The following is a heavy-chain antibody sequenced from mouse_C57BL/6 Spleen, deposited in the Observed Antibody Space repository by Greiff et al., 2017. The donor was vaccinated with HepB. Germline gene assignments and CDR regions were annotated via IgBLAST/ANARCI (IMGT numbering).Heavy chain of an antibody. V-gene: IGHV14-2*01. CDR3: ARRGFAY. CDR2: IDPEDSET. J-gene: IGHJ3*01. Sequence: EVKLMESGAELVKPGASVKLSCTASGFNIKDYYMHWVKQRTEQGLEWIGRIDPEDSETKYAPKFQGKATITADTSSNTAYLQLSSLTSEDTAVYYCARRGFAYWGQGTLVTVSA. CDR1: GFNIKDYY.